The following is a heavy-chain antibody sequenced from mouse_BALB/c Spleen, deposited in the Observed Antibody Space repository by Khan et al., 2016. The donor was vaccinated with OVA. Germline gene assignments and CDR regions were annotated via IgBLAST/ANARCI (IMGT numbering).Heavy chain of an antibody. CDR3: SRAWALRRNALFSY. J-gene: IGHJ3*01. Sequence: EVQLQESGAELVRPGASVKISCKAFGYTFSNHHINWVKQRPGQGLDWIGYINPYNDYTNYNQKFKGKATLTVDKSSSTAYMELTSLTSEDSAVYYRSRAWALRRNALFSYWGQWTLVTVSA. CDR2: INPYNDYT. V-gene: IGHV1S45*01. D-gene: IGHD2-4*01. CDR1: GYTFSNHH.